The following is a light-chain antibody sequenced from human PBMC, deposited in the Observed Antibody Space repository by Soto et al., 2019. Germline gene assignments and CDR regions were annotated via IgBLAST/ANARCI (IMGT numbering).Light chain of an antibody. CDR1: NSDVGGYNY. V-gene: IGLV2-14*01. J-gene: IGLJ2*01. CDR3: AAWDDSLSGPL. Sequence: QSALTQPASVSGSPGQSITISCTGTNSDVGGYNYVSWYQQHPGKAPKLMIYEVSNRPSGVSNRFSGSKSGNTASLAISGLRSEDEADYYCAAWDDSLSGPLFGGGTKLTVL. CDR2: EVS.